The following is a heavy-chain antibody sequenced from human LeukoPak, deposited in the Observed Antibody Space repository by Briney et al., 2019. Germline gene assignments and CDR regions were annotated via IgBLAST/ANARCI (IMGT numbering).Heavy chain of an antibody. CDR3: ARERSPFGVVPTRFDY. J-gene: IGHJ4*02. Sequence: GGSLRLSCAASGFTFSSYEMNWVRQAPGKGLEWVSYISSSGSTIYYADSVKGRFTISRDNAKNSLYLQMNSLRAEDTAVYYCARERSPFGVVPTRFDYWGQGTLVTVSS. CDR2: ISSSGSTI. D-gene: IGHD3-3*01. V-gene: IGHV3-48*03. CDR1: GFTFSSYE.